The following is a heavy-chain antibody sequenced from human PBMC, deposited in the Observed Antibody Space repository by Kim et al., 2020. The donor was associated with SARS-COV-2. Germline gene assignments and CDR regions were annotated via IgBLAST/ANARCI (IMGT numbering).Heavy chain of an antibody. CDR1: GYTFTTYG. J-gene: IGHJ6*02. Sequence: ASVKVSCKASGYTFTTYGFIWVRQAPGQGLEWIGWISSYNGNTEFAQKFQGRVTLTTDSSTNTAYLELRSLRSDDTAVYYCARVYGIVVVSYGVDVWGQGTTVTASS. V-gene: IGHV1-18*01. D-gene: IGHD2-2*01. CDR2: ISSYNGNT. CDR3: ARVYGIVVVSYGVDV.